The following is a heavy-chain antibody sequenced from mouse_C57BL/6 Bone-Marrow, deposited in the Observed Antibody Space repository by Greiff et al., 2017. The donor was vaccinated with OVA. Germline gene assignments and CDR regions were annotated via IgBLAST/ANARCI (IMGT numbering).Heavy chain of an antibody. J-gene: IGHJ4*01. D-gene: IGHD2-4*01. V-gene: IGHV5-12*01. CDR1: GFTFSDYY. CDR3: ARRVYYDYLYYAMDY. CDR2: ISNGGGST. Sequence: EVNVVESGGGLVQPGGSLKLSCAASGFTFSDYYMYWVRQTPEKRLEWVAYISNGGGSTYYPDTVKGRFTISRDNAKNTLYLQMSRLKSEDTAMYYCARRVYYDYLYYAMDYWGQGTSVTVSS.